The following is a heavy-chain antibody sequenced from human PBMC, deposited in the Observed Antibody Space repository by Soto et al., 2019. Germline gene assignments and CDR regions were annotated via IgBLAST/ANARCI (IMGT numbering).Heavy chain of an antibody. V-gene: IGHV3-21*01. D-gene: IGHD2-21*02. Sequence: GRALRLSCAASGFTFSTYSMHWVRQAPGKGLEWVSSIGRRSDIYYADSVKGRFTISRDNAKNSVSLQMNSLRDEDMAVYYCEREETAWPLAYGMDVWGQGTTFT. CDR2: IGRRSDI. CDR1: GFTFSTYS. CDR3: EREETAWPLAYGMDV. J-gene: IGHJ6*02.